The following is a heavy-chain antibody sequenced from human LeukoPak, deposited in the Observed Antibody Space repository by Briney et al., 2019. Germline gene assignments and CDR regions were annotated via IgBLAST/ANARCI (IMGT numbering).Heavy chain of an antibody. J-gene: IGHJ3*02. D-gene: IGHD6-19*01. Sequence: ASVKVSCKVSGYTLTELSMHWVRQAPGKGLEWMGGFDPEDGETIYAQKFQGRVTMTEDTSTDTAYMELSSLRSEDTAVCYCATDGGIAVQKDAFDIWGQGTMVTVSS. CDR1: GYTLTELS. V-gene: IGHV1-24*01. CDR2: FDPEDGET. CDR3: ATDGGIAVQKDAFDI.